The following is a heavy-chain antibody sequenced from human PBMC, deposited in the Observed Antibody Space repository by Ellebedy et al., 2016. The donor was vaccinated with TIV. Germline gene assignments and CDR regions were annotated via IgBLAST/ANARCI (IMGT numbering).Heavy chain of an antibody. CDR1: GGSISSYY. J-gene: IGHJ6*02. CDR3: ARVAAAAGTFYYGMDV. V-gene: IGHV4-59*01. CDR2: IYYSGST. Sequence: SETLSLTCTVSGGSISSYYWSWIRQPPGKGLEWIGYIYYSGSTNYNPSLKSRVTISVDTSKNQFSLKLSSGTAADTAVYYCARVAAAAGTFYYGMDVWGQGTTVTVSS. D-gene: IGHD6-13*01.